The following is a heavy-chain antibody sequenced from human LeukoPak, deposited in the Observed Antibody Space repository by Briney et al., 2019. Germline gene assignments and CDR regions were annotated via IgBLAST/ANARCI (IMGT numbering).Heavy chain of an antibody. CDR2: INHSGST. D-gene: IGHD1-26*01. J-gene: IGHJ4*02. CDR1: GDSINNNNYY. Sequence: SETLSLTCTVSGDSINNNNYYWGWIRQPPGKGLEWIGEINHSGSTNYNPSLKSRVTISVDTSKNQFSLKLSSVTAADTAVYYCARSGRSSGSNFRPYYFDYWGQGTLVTVSS. CDR3: ARSGRSSGSNFRPYYFDY. V-gene: IGHV4-39*07.